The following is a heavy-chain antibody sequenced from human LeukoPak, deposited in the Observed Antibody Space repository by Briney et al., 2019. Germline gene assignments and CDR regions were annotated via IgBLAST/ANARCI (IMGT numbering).Heavy chain of an antibody. V-gene: IGHV3-21*01. D-gene: IGHD3-22*01. CDR2: ISGHSSYV. J-gene: IGHJ4*02. CDR3: TRAYYYDSSAYYWFDY. Sequence: PGGSLRLSCAASGFTFSSYAMSWVRQAPGKGLEWVSSISGHSSYVYYADSMKGRFIISRDNAKNSLYLQMNSLRAEDTAVYYCTRAYYYDSSAYYWFDYWGQGTLVTVSS. CDR1: GFTFSSYA.